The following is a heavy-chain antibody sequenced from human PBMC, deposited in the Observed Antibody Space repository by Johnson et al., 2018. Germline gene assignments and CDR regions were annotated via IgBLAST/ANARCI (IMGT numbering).Heavy chain of an antibody. CDR1: GYPFNSYD. Sequence: QVQLVESGAEVKKPGASVKVSCKASGYPFNSYDINWVRPATGQGLEWMGWMNPKSGNQGYAQTFQGRVTMTRNTSISTAYMELSSRRSGDTAVYSCERCGNKRRGHYYHAMDVGGQGTTVTVSS. D-gene: IGHD1/OR15-1a*01. J-gene: IGHJ6*01. CDR2: MNPKSGNQ. CDR3: ERCGNKRRGHYYHAMDV. V-gene: IGHV1-8*01.